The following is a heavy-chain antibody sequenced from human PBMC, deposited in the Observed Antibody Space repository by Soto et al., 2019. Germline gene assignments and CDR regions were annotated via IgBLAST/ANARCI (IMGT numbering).Heavy chain of an antibody. J-gene: IGHJ4*02. D-gene: IGHD2-15*01. CDR3: ARDWPSVVVVAATRFDY. CDR1: GYTFTSYG. V-gene: IGHV1-18*04. Sequence: GASVKVSCKASGYTFTSYGISWVRQAPGQGLEWMGWISAYNGNTNYAQKLQGRVTMTTDTSTSTAYMELRSLRSDDTAVYYCARDWPSVVVVAATRFDYWGQGNLVTVSS. CDR2: ISAYNGNT.